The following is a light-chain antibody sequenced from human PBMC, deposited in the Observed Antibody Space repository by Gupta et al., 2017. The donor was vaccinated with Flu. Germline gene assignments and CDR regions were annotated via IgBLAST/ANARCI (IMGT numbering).Light chain of an antibody. CDR3: QQCVETPIM. V-gene: IGKV4-1*01. CDR1: QNCLDSVNNKNY. CDR2: WAS. J-gene: IGKJ1*01. Sequence: SLGRRATIKGTASQNCLDSVNNKNYLAWYQQKPGQAPKVLIYWASTWESGVPDRFSGSGSGTEFTLTISSLQAADVAVYYCQQCVETPIMFGQGTRVEIK.